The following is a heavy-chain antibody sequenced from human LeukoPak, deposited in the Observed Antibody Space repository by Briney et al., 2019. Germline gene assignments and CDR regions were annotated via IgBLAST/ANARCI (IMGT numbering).Heavy chain of an antibody. CDR2: IIPIFGTA. V-gene: IGHV1-69*13. Sequence: GASVNVSCKASGYTFTIYAVHWVRQAPGQGLEWMGGIIPIFGTANYAQKFQGRVTITADESTSTAYMELSSLRSEDTAVYYCARGGVDTEANLFDYWGQGTLVTVSS. D-gene: IGHD5-12*01. J-gene: IGHJ4*02. CDR3: ARGGVDTEANLFDY. CDR1: GYTFTIYA.